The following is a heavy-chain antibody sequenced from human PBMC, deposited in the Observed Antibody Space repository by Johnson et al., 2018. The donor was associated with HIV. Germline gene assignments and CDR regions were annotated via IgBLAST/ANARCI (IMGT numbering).Heavy chain of an antibody. CDR2: VKSKTDGGTT. CDR3: TTKDYYDSSGPLDI. D-gene: IGHD3-22*01. Sequence: VQLVESGGGLVAPGGSLRLSCAASGFSFRNAWMSWIRQAPGKGLEWVGRVKSKTDGGTTDYAAPVKGRFTISRDDSKNTLYLQMNSLKTEDTAVYYCTTKDYYDSSGPLDIWGQGTMVTVSS. J-gene: IGHJ3*02. CDR1: GFSFRNAW. V-gene: IGHV3-15*01.